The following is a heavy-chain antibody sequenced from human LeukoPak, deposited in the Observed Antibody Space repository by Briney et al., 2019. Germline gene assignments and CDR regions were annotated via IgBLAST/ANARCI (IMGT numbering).Heavy chain of an antibody. J-gene: IGHJ4*02. Sequence: SQTLSLTCGVDGGSLSGYYWSWISQHPGNGLEWIGEINHSGSTNYNPSLKSRVTISVDTSEIQFFLKRSSVTATAPPVYYVARGRGISWSGYYTHPIPMLDYWGQGTLVTVSS. V-gene: IGHV4-34*01. CDR3: ARGRGISWSGYYTHPIPMLDY. CDR2: INHSGST. D-gene: IGHD3-3*01. CDR1: GGSLSGYY.